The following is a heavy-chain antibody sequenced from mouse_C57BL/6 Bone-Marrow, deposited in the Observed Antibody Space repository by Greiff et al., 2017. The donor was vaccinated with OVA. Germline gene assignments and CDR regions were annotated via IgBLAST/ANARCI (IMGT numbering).Heavy chain of an antibody. J-gene: IGHJ4*01. D-gene: IGHD1-1*01. CDR1: GYTFTSYW. V-gene: IGHV1-64*01. Sequence: QVQLQQPGAELVKPGASVKLSCKASGYTFTSYWMHWVKQRPGQGLEWIGMIHPNSGSTNYNEKFKSKATLTVDKSSSTAYMQLSSLTSEDSAVYYCASMNYYGSSPSMDYWGQGTSVTVSS. CDR3: ASMNYYGSSPSMDY. CDR2: IHPNSGST.